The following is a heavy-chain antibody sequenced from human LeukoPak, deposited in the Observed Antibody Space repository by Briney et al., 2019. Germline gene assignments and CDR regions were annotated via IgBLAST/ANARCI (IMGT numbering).Heavy chain of an antibody. Sequence: PSETLSLTCAVYGGSFSGYYWSWIRQPPGKGLEWIGEISHSGSTNYNPSLKSRVTISVDTSKNQFSLKLSSVTAADTAVYYCARDPPGIFSDYWGQGTLVTVSS. CDR1: GGSFSGYY. CDR2: ISHSGST. CDR3: ARDPPGIFSDY. V-gene: IGHV4-34*01. J-gene: IGHJ4*02. D-gene: IGHD3-3*01.